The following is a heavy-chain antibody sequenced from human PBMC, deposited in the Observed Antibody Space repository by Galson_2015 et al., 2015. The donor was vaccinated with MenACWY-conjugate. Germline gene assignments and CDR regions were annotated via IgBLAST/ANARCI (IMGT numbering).Heavy chain of an antibody. D-gene: IGHD3/OR15-3a*01. V-gene: IGHV3-30*15. J-gene: IGHJ4*02. CDR3: ARDKFRFCTTSACPGAWDS. CDR2: LSYDGSVK. CDR1: GFTFNNFG. Sequence: SLRLSCAASGFTFNNFGIHWVRRAPGKGLEWVAFLSYDGSVKSYADSVEGRFAISRDNSENTLYLQMSSLSIDDTAVYYCARDKFRFCTTSACPGAWDSWGQGTPVTVSS.